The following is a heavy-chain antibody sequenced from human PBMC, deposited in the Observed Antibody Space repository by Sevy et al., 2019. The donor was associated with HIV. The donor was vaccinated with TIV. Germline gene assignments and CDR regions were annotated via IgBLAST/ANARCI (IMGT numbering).Heavy chain of an antibody. Sequence: GGSLRLSCAASGFTFSDYYMSWIRQAPGTGLEWVSYISSSGSTIYYADSVKGRFTISRDNAKNSLYLQMNSLRAEDTAVYYCARGGIAAADPTYYYYYGMDVWGQGTTVTVSS. V-gene: IGHV3-11*01. D-gene: IGHD6-13*01. J-gene: IGHJ6*02. CDR3: ARGGIAAADPTYYYYYGMDV. CDR2: ISSSGSTI. CDR1: GFTFSDYY.